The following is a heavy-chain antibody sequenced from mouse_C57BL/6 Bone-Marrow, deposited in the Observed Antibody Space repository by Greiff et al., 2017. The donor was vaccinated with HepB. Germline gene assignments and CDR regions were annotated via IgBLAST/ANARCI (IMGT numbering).Heavy chain of an antibody. CDR1: GFNIKNTY. D-gene: IGHD1-1*01. J-gene: IGHJ1*03. CDR2: IDPANGNT. V-gene: IGHV14-3*01. Sequence: EVQGVESVAELVRPGASVKLSCTASGFNIKNTYMHWVKQRPEQGLEWIGRIDPANGNTKYAPKFQGQATITADTSSNTAYLQLSSLTSDDTAIYDCAREGVMTTVVEDWYFDVWGTGTTVTVSS. CDR3: AREGVMTTVVEDWYFDV.